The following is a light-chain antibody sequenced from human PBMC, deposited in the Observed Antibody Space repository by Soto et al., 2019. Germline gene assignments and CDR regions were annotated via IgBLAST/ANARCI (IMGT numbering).Light chain of an antibody. CDR1: QSVSSN. J-gene: IGKJ4*01. V-gene: IGKV3-20*01. Sequence: EIVMTQSPATLSVSPGERATLSCRASQSVSSNLAWYQQKPGQAPRLLIYGASTRATGIPGRFSGSGSGTAFTLTISRLEPEDFAVYYCQQDGSSPLTLGGGTKVDIK. CDR2: GAS. CDR3: QQDGSSPLT.